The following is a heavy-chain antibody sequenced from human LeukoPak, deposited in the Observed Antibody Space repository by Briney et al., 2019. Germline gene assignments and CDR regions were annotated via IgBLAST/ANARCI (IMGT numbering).Heavy chain of an antibody. CDR2: IYYSGST. Sequence: SETLSLTCTVSGGSISSYYWSWIRQPPGKGLEWIGYIYYSGSTNYNPSLKSRVTISVDTSKNQFSLKLSSVTAADTAVYYSARHVGLDAFDIWGQGTMVTVSS. CDR1: GGSISSYY. CDR3: ARHVGLDAFDI. D-gene: IGHD2-15*01. J-gene: IGHJ3*02. V-gene: IGHV4-59*08.